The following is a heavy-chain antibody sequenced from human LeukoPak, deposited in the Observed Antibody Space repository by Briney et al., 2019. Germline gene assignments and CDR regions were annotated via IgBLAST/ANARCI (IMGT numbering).Heavy chain of an antibody. Sequence: GGSLRLSCAASGFIFSTYWMSWVRQAPGKGLEWVANIKQDGSEKYYVDSVKGRFTISRDNAKNSLYLQMNSLRAEDTTVYYCARDGMATINSWGQGTVVTVSS. CDR1: GFIFSTYW. J-gene: IGHJ4*02. D-gene: IGHD5-12*01. V-gene: IGHV3-7*03. CDR2: IKQDGSEK. CDR3: ARDGMATINS.